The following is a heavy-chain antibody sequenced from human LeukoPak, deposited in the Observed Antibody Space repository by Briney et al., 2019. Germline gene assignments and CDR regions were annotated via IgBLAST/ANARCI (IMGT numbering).Heavy chain of an antibody. Sequence: GRSLRLSCAASGFTFSSYAMHWVRQAPGKGLEWVAVISYDGSNKYYADSVKGRSTISRDNSKNTLYLQMNSLRAEDTAVYYCARDSGYSYGSGAFDIWGQGTMVTVSS. D-gene: IGHD5-18*01. CDR2: ISYDGSNK. CDR1: GFTFSSYA. CDR3: ARDSGYSYGSGAFDI. V-gene: IGHV3-30-3*01. J-gene: IGHJ3*02.